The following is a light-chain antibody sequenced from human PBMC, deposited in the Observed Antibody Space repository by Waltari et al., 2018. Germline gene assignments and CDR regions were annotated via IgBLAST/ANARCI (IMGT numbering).Light chain of an antibody. CDR3: ASYASYNTLV. Sequence: QSALTQPPSASGSPGQSVTISCTGTSNDIGGYFYVPWYQQHPGKAPKLSSYEVTNRPSGLPDRFSGSKSGNTASLTVSGLQAEDEAEYYCASYASYNTLVFGGGTKLTVL. J-gene: IGLJ2*01. V-gene: IGLV2-8*01. CDR1: SNDIGGYFY. CDR2: EVT.